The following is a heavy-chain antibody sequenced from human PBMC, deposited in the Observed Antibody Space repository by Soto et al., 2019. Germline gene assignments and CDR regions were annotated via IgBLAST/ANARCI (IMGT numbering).Heavy chain of an antibody. V-gene: IGHV1-18*04. CDR1: GYTFTTYG. J-gene: IGHJ6*02. CDR3: ARDGERDTGLNFYYYLHGMDA. D-gene: IGHD1-1*01. Sequence: ASVKVSCKASGYTFTTYGISWVRQTPGQGLEWMGWISPYNGTTKYAEKFQGEMTMTTDTATSTAYMDLRSLRSDDTAVYYCARDGERDTGLNFYYYLHGMDAWGQGTRVTVSS. CDR2: ISPYNGTT.